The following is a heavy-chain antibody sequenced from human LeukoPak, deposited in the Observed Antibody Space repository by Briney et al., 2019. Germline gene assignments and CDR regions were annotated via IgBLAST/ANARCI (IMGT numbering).Heavy chain of an antibody. CDR3: AREVSGSYSSLSYWYFDL. V-gene: IGHV1-8*01. CDR2: MNPNSGNT. J-gene: IGHJ2*01. D-gene: IGHD1-26*01. CDR1: GYTFTSYD. Sequence: ASVKISCKASGYTFTSYDINWVRQATGRGLEWMGWMNPNSGNTGYAQKFQGRVTMTRNTSISTAYMELSSLRSEDTAVYYCAREVSGSYSSLSYWYFDLWGRGTLVTVSS.